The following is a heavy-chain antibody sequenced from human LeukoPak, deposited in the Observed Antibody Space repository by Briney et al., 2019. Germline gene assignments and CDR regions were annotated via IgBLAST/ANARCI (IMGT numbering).Heavy chain of an antibody. Sequence: KPSQTLSLTCTVSGGSISSGGYYWSWIRQPPGKGLEWIGYIYHSGSTYYNPSLKSRVTISVDRSKNQFSLKLSSVTAADTAVYYCARCYYYGSGSYYEENWFDPWGQGTLVTVSS. V-gene: IGHV4-30-2*01. CDR2: IYHSGST. CDR3: ARCYYYGSGSYYEENWFDP. J-gene: IGHJ5*02. CDR1: GGSISSGGYY. D-gene: IGHD3-10*01.